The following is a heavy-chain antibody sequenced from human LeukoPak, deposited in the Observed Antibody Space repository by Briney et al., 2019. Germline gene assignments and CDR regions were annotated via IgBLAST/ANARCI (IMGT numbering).Heavy chain of an antibody. CDR3: ARELGYSYGSFDY. CDR2: IIPIFGTA. V-gene: IGHV1-69*06. J-gene: IGHJ4*02. D-gene: IGHD5-18*01. CDR1: GGTFSSYA. Sequence: SVKVPCKASGGTFSSYAISWVRQAPGQGLEWMGGIIPIFGTANYAQKFQGRVTITADKSTSTAYMELSSLRSEDTAVYYCARELGYSYGSFDYWGQGTLVTVSS.